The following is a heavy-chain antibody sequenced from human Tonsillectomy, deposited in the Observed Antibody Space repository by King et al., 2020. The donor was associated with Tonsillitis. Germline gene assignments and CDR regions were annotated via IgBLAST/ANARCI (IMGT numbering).Heavy chain of an antibody. Sequence: VQLVESGGGLLQPGGSLRLSCVVSGFTFSDYAMNWVRQGPGRGLEWLSYISDNGDIVHYADSVRGRFTISRDNAKKSLYLQLSSLRGEDTAVYFCATLVARSWGAFDIWGQGTVVTVSS. J-gene: IGHJ3*02. V-gene: IGHV3-48*01. D-gene: IGHD1-26*01. CDR2: ISDNGDIV. CDR3: ATLVARSWGAFDI. CDR1: GFTFSDYA.